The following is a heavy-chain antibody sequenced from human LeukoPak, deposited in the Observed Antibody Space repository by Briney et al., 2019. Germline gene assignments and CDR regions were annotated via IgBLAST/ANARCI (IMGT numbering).Heavy chain of an antibody. Sequence: GGSLRLSCAASGFTFSSYGMHWVRQAPGKGLEWVSAISGSGGSTYYADSVKGRFTISRDNSKNTLYLQMNSLRAEDTAVYYCAKDSEREMATTLFDYWGQGTLVTVSS. D-gene: IGHD5-24*01. V-gene: IGHV3-23*01. CDR1: GFTFSSYG. J-gene: IGHJ4*02. CDR3: AKDSEREMATTLFDY. CDR2: ISGSGGST.